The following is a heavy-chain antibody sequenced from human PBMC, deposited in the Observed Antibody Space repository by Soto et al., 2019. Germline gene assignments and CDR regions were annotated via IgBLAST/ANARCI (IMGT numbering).Heavy chain of an antibody. D-gene: IGHD3-9*01. J-gene: IGHJ3*02. Sequence: GGSLRLSCAASGFTFSSYGMHWVRQAPGKGLEWVAVISYDGSNKYYADSVKGRFTIARDNSKNTLYLQMNSLRAEDTAVYYCAKDDVLRYFDWLRRGAFDIWGQGTMVTVSS. V-gene: IGHV3-30*18. CDR2: ISYDGSNK. CDR3: AKDDVLRYFDWLRRGAFDI. CDR1: GFTFSSYG.